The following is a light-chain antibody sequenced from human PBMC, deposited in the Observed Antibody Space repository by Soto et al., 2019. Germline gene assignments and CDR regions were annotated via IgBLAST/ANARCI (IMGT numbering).Light chain of an antibody. CDR1: QSVAANY. V-gene: IGKV3-20*01. Sequence: EVVLTQSPGTLSLSPGARATLSCRASQSVAANYLAWYQQKRGQAPRLLISGASSRATGIPDRFSGSGSGTDFTLTISRLEPEDFSVYYCHQYGTAPLTVGRGTKVDIK. CDR2: GAS. J-gene: IGKJ3*01. CDR3: HQYGTAPLT.